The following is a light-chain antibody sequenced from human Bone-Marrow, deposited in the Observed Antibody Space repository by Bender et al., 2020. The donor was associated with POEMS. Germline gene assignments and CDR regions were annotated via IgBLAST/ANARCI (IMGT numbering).Light chain of an antibody. CDR1: SSNIGSNY. J-gene: IGLJ3*02. CDR2: DNN. V-gene: IGLV1-47*02. CDR3: AAWDDNLSGSWV. Sequence: QSVLTQPPSASGTPGQRVTMSCSGSSSNIGSNYVSWYQQLPGTAPKLLIYDNNQRPSGVPDRFSGSKSGTSASLAIGGLRSEDEAEYFCAAWDDNLSGSWVFGGGTRLTVL.